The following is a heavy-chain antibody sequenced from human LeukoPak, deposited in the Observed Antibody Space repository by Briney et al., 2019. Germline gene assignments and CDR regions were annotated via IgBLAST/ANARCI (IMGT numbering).Heavy chain of an antibody. D-gene: IGHD5-18*01. J-gene: IGHJ4*02. V-gene: IGHV4-59*01. CDR2: IYYSGST. Sequence: SETLSLTCTVSGGSISSYYWSWIRQPPGKGLEWIGYIYYSGSTNYNPSLKSRVTISVDTSKNQFSLKLSSVTAADTAVYYCASGARGYSYGTMFYWGQGTLVTVSS. CDR3: ASGARGYSYGTMFY. CDR1: GGSISSYY.